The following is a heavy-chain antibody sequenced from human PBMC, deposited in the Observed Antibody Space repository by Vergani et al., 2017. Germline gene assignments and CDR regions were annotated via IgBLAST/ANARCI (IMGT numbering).Heavy chain of an antibody. CDR3: ARDQRVDTAMVWSDYYGMDV. V-gene: IGHV3-53*04. CDR1: GITVSSHY. CDR2: IYSGGTT. D-gene: IGHD5-18*01. Sequence: EVQLVESGGGLVQPGGSLRLSRAAFGITVSSHYMSWVRPAPGKGLEWVSVIYSGGTTYYTDSVNGLFTITRHNSKNTLYLQMNSLRAEDTAVYYCARDQRVDTAMVWSDYYGMDVWGQGTTVTVSS. J-gene: IGHJ6*02.